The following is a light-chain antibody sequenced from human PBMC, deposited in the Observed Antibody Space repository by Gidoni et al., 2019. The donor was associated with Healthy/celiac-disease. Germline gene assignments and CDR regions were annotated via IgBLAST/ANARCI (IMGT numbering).Light chain of an antibody. CDR2: GAS. CDR1: QSVSSSY. V-gene: IGKV3-20*01. Sequence: EIVLTQSPGTLSLSPGERATLSCRASQSVSSSYLAWCQQKPGQAPRLLIYGASSRATGIPDRFSGSGSGTDFTLTISRLEPEDFAVYYCQWYGSSPTWTFGQGTKVEIK. J-gene: IGKJ1*01. CDR3: QWYGSSPTWT.